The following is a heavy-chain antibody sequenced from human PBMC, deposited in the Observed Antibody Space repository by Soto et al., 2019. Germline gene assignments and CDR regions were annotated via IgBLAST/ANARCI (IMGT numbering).Heavy chain of an antibody. CDR1: GLTISSASYH. D-gene: IGHD6-13*01. V-gene: IGHV4-31*03. Sequence: SETLSLTCSVSGLTISSASYHWSWVRQHPGKGLEWVGNIYYNGSTYYSPSLKSRVTVWFDTSKNQFSLRLTSVTAADTAVYYCARYRISGSWSKFDYWGQGTRVTVSS. J-gene: IGHJ4*02. CDR3: ARYRISGSWSKFDY. CDR2: IYYNGST.